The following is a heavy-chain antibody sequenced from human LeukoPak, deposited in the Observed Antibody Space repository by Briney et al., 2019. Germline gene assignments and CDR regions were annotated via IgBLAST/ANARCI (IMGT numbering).Heavy chain of an antibody. J-gene: IGHJ4*02. CDR1: GFTFSSYW. Sequence: GGSLRLSCAASGFTFSSYWMHWVRQAPGKRLVWVSRINSDGSSTSYADSVKGRFTISRDNAKNTLYLQMNSLRAEDTAVYYCATPRGSGSYLAFDYWGQGTLVTVSS. CDR2: INSDGSST. V-gene: IGHV3-74*01. CDR3: ATPRGSGSYLAFDY. D-gene: IGHD1-26*01.